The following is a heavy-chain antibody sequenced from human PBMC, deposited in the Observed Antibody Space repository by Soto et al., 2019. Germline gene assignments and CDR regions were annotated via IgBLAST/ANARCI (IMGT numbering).Heavy chain of an antibody. Sequence: GASVKVSCKASGYTFTSYAMHWVRQAPGQRLEWMGWINAGNGNTKYSQKFQGRVTITRDTSASTAYMELSSLRSEDTAVYYCARTDSSGYYFPRRKDYFDYSGQGTLVTVSS. CDR2: INAGNGNT. D-gene: IGHD3-22*01. V-gene: IGHV1-3*01. J-gene: IGHJ4*02. CDR3: ARTDSSGYYFPRRKDYFDY. CDR1: GYTFTSYA.